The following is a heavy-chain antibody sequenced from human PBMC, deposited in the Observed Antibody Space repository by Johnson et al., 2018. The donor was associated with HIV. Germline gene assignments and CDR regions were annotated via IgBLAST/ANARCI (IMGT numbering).Heavy chain of an antibody. Sequence: VQLVESGGGLVQPGGSLRLSCAASGFTISNNYMSWVRQAPGKGLEWVSVIYSGGSTYYADSVTGRFTISRDISKNTLFLQMNSLGAEDTAVYYCAKGKRAGAGDGFDIWGQGTMVTVSA. J-gene: IGHJ3*02. CDR3: AKGKRAGAGDGFDI. CDR1: GFTISNNY. V-gene: IGHV3-66*01. CDR2: IYSGGST. D-gene: IGHD6-13*01.